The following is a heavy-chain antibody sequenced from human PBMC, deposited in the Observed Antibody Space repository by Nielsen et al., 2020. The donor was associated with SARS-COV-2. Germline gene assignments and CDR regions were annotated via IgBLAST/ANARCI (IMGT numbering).Heavy chain of an antibody. D-gene: IGHD4-11*01. CDR2: IYSGGSST. CDR3: AKDGDYPGMDV. Sequence: GESLKISCAASGFTFSSYAMSWVRQAPGKGLEWVSVIYSGGSSTYYADSVKGRFTISRDNSKNTLYLQMNSLRAEDTALYYCAKDGDYPGMDVWGQGTTVPVSS. V-gene: IGHV3-23*03. J-gene: IGHJ6*02. CDR1: GFTFSSYA.